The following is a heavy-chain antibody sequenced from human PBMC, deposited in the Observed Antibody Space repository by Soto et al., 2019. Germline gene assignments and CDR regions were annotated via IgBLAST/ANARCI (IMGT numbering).Heavy chain of an antibody. CDR1: GFTFSSYD. V-gene: IGHV3-13*01. D-gene: IGHD2-2*01. CDR2: IGTAGDT. J-gene: IGHJ6*03. Sequence: GGSLRLSCAASGFTFSSYDMHWVRQATGKGLEWVSAIGTAGDTYYPGSVKGRFTISRENAKNSLYLQMNSLRAGDTAVYYCARGGYCSSTSCYATHRYYYYYMDVWGKGTTVTVSS. CDR3: ARGGYCSSTSCYATHRYYYYYMDV.